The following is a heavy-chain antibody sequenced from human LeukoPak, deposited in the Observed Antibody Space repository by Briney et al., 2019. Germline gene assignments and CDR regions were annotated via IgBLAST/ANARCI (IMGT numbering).Heavy chain of an antibody. D-gene: IGHD5-12*01. CDR1: GFTFSSYA. J-gene: IGHJ4*02. V-gene: IGHV3-30*04. CDR2: ISYDGSYK. Sequence: PGGALRLSCAASGFTFSSYAMHWVRQAPGKGLEGVALISYDGSYKYYADSVKGRFTISRDNSKNTLYLQMKSLRTEDTAVYYCARERGYSGYDSREYNYFDYWGQGTLVTVSS. CDR3: ARERGYSGYDSREYNYFDY.